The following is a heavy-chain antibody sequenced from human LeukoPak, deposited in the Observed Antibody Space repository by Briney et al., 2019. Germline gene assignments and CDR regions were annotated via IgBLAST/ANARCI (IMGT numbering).Heavy chain of an antibody. J-gene: IGHJ4*02. CDR1: GFTFSSHG. D-gene: IGHD5-24*01. CDR3: AKDDAWLQYGN. CDR2: ISPNGVIT. Sequence: GGSLRLSCAASGFTFSSHGMNWVRQAPGKGLEWVSGISPNGVITCYADSVKGRFTISRDNSKGTVYLRMNSLRPEDTAVYYCAKDDAWLQYGNWGRGTLVTVSS. V-gene: IGHV3-23*01.